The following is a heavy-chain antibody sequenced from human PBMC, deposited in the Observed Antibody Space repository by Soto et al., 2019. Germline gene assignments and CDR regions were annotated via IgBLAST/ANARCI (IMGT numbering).Heavy chain of an antibody. CDR2: ISAYNGNT. J-gene: IGHJ5*02. Sequence: ASVKVSCKASGYTFTSYGISWVRQAPGQGLEWMGWISAYNGNTNYAQKLRGRVTMTTDTSTSTAYMELRSLRSDDTAVYYCARVYPLRPLDTITMVRGVLNWFDPWGQGTLVTVSS. CDR1: GYTFTSYG. D-gene: IGHD3-10*01. V-gene: IGHV1-18*04. CDR3: ARVYPLRPLDTITMVRGVLNWFDP.